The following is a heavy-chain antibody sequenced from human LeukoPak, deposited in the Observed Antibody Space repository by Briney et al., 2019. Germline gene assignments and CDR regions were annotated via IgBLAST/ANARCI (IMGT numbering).Heavy chain of an antibody. Sequence: ASVKVSCKVSGYTLTELSMHWVRQAPGKGLAWMGGLDPEDGETIYAQKFQGRVTMTEDTSTDTAYMELSSLRSEDTAVYYCATGVGAENYYFDYWGQGTLVTVSS. CDR1: GYTLTELS. CDR2: LDPEDGET. D-gene: IGHD1-26*01. CDR3: ATGVGAENYYFDY. J-gene: IGHJ4*02. V-gene: IGHV1-24*01.